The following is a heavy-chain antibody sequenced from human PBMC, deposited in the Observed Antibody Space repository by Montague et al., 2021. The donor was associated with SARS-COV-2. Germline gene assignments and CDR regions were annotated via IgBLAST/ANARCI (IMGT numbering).Heavy chain of an antibody. J-gene: IGHJ4*02. CDR1: GFTFSSYA. CDR3: AKDLAPITVVRGVRGALDY. D-gene: IGHD3-10*01. V-gene: IGHV3-23*03. CDR2: IYSGGSST. Sequence: SLRLSCAASGFTFSSYAMNWVRQAPGKGLEWVSVIYSGGSSTYYADSVKGRFTISRDNSKNTLYLQMNSLRAEDTAVYYCAKDLAPITVVRGVRGALDYWGQGTLVTVSS.